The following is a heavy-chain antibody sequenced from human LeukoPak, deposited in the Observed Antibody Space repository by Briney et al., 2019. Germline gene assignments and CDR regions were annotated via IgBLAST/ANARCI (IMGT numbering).Heavy chain of an antibody. V-gene: IGHV3-73*01. D-gene: IGHD6-13*01. CDR1: GFTFSGSA. J-gene: IGHJ6*03. CDR3: TRHTAYSSSDGAYYYYMDV. Sequence: GGSLRLSCAASGFTFSGSAMHWVRQASGKGLEWVGRIRSKANSYATAYAASVKGRFTISRDDSKNTAYLQMNSLKTEDTAVYYCTRHTAYSSSDGAYYYYMDVWGKGTPVTV. CDR2: IRSKANSYAT.